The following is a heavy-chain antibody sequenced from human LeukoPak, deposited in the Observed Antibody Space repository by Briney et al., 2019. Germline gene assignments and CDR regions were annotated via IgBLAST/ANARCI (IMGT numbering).Heavy chain of an antibody. CDR1: GFTFSSYA. Sequence: GRSLRLSCAASGFTFSSYAMHWVRQAPGKGLEWVALISYDGSNKYYADSVRGRFTISRDNSKNTLYLQMNSLRAEDTAVYYCARDHRDLQQPGYYYYYMDVWGKGTTVTISS. CDR2: ISYDGSNK. D-gene: IGHD6-13*01. V-gene: IGHV3-30*04. J-gene: IGHJ6*03. CDR3: ARDHRDLQQPGYYYYYMDV.